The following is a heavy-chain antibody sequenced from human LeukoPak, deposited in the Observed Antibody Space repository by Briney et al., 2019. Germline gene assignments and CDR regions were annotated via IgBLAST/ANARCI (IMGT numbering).Heavy chain of an antibody. CDR1: GYTFTSYD. CDR3: STDMITFGGVIPFDP. Sequence: ASVKVSCKASGYTFTSYDINWVRQATGQGLEWMGWMNPNSGNTGYAQKFQGRATMTRNTSISTAYMELNSLRSEDTAVYYCSTDMITFGGVIPFDPWGQGTLVTVSS. V-gene: IGHV1-8*01. CDR2: MNPNSGNT. D-gene: IGHD3-16*02. J-gene: IGHJ5*02.